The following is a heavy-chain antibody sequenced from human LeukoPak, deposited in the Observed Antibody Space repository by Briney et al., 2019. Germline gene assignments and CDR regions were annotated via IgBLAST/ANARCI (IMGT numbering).Heavy chain of an antibody. CDR2: INPSGGST. V-gene: IGHV1-46*01. CDR3: ARDRVTTVSTSHYNYYGMDV. Sequence: GASVKVSCKASGYTFTSQFMHWVRQAPGQGLEWMGIINPSGGSTSYAQKFQGRVTMTRDTSTSTVYMELSSLRSEDTAVYYCARDRVTTVSTSHYNYYGMDVWGQGTTVTVSS. D-gene: IGHD4-11*01. CDR1: GYTFTSQF. J-gene: IGHJ6*02.